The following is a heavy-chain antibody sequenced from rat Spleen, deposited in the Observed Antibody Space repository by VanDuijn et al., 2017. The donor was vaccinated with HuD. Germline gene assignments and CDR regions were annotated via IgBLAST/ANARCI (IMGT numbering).Heavy chain of an antibody. D-gene: IGHD1-10*01. V-gene: IGHV5-7*01. J-gene: IGHJ2*01. CDR1: GFTFSDYY. CDR2: ISYDDSRT. Sequence: EVQLVESGGGLVQPGRSLKLSCAASGFTFSDYYMAWVRQAPTKGLEWVATISYDDSRTYYRDSVKGRFTISRDNAKSTLYLQMDSLRPEDTATYYCARWGTTTDYWGQGVMVTVSS. CDR3: ARWGTTTDY.